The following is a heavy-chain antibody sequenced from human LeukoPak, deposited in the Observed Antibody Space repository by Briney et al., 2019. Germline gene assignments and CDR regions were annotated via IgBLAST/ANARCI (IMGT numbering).Heavy chain of an antibody. V-gene: IGHV3-53*01. D-gene: IGHD6-19*01. Sequence: GGSLRLSCAASGFIVSSRYMNWVRQAPGKGLEWVSVMYSGGRSYYADSVKGRFTISRDKSKKRLYLQLNSLRAEDTAVYYCAKDGPGKQWLVVVDYWGQGTLVTVSP. J-gene: IGHJ4*02. CDR2: MYSGGRS. CDR1: GFIVSSRY. CDR3: AKDGPGKQWLVVVDY.